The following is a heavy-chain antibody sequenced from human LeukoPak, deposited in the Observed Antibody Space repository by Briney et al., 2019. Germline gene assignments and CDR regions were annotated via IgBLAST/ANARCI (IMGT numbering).Heavy chain of an antibody. Sequence: PSQTLSLTCTVSGGSISSGSYYWRWIRQPAGKGLEWIGRIYTSGSTNYNPSLKSRVTISVDTSKNQFSLKLSSVTAADTAVYYCARAPKELLLNWFDPWGQGTLVTVSS. D-gene: IGHD2-15*01. CDR3: ARAPKELLLNWFDP. CDR1: GGSISSGSYY. CDR2: IYTSGST. V-gene: IGHV4-61*02. J-gene: IGHJ5*02.